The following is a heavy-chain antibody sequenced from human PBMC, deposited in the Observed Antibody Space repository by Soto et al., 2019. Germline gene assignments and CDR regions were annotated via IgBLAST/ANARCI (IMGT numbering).Heavy chain of an antibody. D-gene: IGHD6-19*01. J-gene: IGHJ4*01. Sequence: GGSLRLSCAASGFTLSRKGMPWVRQAPGKGLEWVSGISAGGGGTYYADSVKGRFTISRDVAKNTVYLQMSGLRVEDTAVYYCAKDVGQWVVTFDYWGHGTLVTVSS. CDR2: ISAGGGGT. CDR1: GFTLSRKG. CDR3: AKDVGQWVVTFDY. V-gene: IGHV3-23*01.